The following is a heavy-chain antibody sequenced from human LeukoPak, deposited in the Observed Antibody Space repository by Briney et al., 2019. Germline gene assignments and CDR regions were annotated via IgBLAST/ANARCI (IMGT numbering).Heavy chain of an antibody. CDR3: ARARRDLRGYYDSSGYYDY. J-gene: IGHJ4*02. Sequence: SETLSLTCAAYGGSFSGYYWSWIRQPPGKGLEWIGEINHSGSTNYNPSLKSRVTISVDTSKNQFSLKLSSVTAADTAVYYCARARRDLRGYYDSSGYYDYWGQGTLVTVSS. CDR2: INHSGST. CDR1: GGSFSGYY. V-gene: IGHV4-34*01. D-gene: IGHD3-22*01.